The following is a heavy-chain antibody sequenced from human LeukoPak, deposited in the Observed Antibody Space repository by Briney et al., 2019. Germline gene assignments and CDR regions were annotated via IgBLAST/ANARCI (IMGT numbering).Heavy chain of an antibody. CDR1: GYTFTGYY. J-gene: IGHJ6*03. CDR3: AIVGYCSSTSCYAVGDYYYYYYMDV. D-gene: IGHD2-2*01. CDR2: INPNSGGT. Sequence: ASVKVSCKASGYTFTGYYMHWVRQAPGQGLEWMGRINPNSGGTNYAQKFQGRVTMTRDTSISTAYVELSRLRSDDTAVYYCAIVGYCSSTSCYAVGDYYYYYYMDVWGKGTTVTVSS. V-gene: IGHV1-2*06.